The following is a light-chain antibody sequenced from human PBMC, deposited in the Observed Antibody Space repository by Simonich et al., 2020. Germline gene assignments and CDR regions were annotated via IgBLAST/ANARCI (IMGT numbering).Light chain of an antibody. CDR1: QSISSW. V-gene: IGKV1-12*01. Sequence: DIQMTQSPSTLSASVGDRVTITCRASQSISSWLAWYQQKPGKAPKLLIYAASSLQSGGPSRFSGSGSGTDFTLTISSLQPEDFATYYCQQANSFPPTFGQGTRLEIK. CDR2: AAS. J-gene: IGKJ5*01. CDR3: QQANSFPPT.